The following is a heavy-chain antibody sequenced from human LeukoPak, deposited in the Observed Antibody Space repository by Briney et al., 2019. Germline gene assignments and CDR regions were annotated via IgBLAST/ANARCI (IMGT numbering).Heavy chain of an antibody. J-gene: IGHJ5*02. CDR1: GGSFSGYY. CDR2: INHSGST. Sequence: SETLSLTCAVYGGSFSGYYWSWIRQPPGKGLEWIGEINHSGSTKYNPSLKSRVTISVDTSKNQFSLKLSSVTAADTAVYYCGRGPGWPRGKYNWLDPWGQETWVTVP. V-gene: IGHV4-34*01. CDR3: GRGPGWPRGKYNWLDP. D-gene: IGHD3-16*01.